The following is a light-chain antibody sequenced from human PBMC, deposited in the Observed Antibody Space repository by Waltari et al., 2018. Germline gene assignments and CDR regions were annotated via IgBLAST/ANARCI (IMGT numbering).Light chain of an antibody. Sequence: QTVVTQDPSLSVSPGGTVTLTCALSSGSLSTTSYATWYQQTPGQAPRTLVYKANARSSGVPDRFSGSILGNTAALTITGAQADDESEYYCALYMGSGIWVFGGGTRLTVL. V-gene: IGLV8-61*01. CDR1: SGSLSTTSY. J-gene: IGLJ3*02. CDR3: ALYMGSGIWV. CDR2: KAN.